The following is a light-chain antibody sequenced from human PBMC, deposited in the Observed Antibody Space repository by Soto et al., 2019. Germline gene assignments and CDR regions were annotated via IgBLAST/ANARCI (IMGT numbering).Light chain of an antibody. Sequence: EIVLTQSPATLSLSPGERATLSCRASQSVSSYLAWYQQKPGQAPRLLIYDASNRATGIPVRFSGSGSGTDFTLTISSLEPEDFALYYCQQRNNWPITVGQGTRLESK. J-gene: IGKJ5*01. CDR2: DAS. CDR1: QSVSSY. V-gene: IGKV3-11*01. CDR3: QQRNNWPIT.